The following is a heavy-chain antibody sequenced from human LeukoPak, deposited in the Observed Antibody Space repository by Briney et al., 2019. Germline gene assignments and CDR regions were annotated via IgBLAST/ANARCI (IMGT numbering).Heavy chain of an antibody. Sequence: ASVKVSCKASGYTFTGYYMHWVRQAPGQGLEWMGWINPNSGGTNYAQKFQGRVTMTGDTSISTAYMELSRLRSDDTAVYYCARGQPHTFLWFGELALNEPTSWFDPWGQGTLVTVSS. J-gene: IGHJ5*02. D-gene: IGHD3-10*01. V-gene: IGHV1-2*02. CDR2: INPNSGGT. CDR1: GYTFTGYY. CDR3: ARGQPHTFLWFGELALNEPTSWFDP.